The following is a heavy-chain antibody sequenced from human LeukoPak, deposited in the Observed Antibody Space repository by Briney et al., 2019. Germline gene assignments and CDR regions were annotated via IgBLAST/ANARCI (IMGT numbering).Heavy chain of an antibody. CDR1: GYTFTSYG. CDR2: ISAYNGNT. D-gene: IGHD6-19*01. V-gene: IGHV1-18*04. J-gene: IGHJ5*02. Sequence: GASVKVSCKASGYTFTSYGISWVRQAPGQGLEWMGWISAYNGNTNYAQKLQGRVTMTTDTSTSTAYMELRSLRSDDAAVYFCARDSVAGLNWFDPWGQGTLVTVSS. CDR3: ARDSVAGLNWFDP.